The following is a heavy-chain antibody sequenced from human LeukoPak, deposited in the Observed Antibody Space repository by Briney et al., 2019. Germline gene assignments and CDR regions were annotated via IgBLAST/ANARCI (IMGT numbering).Heavy chain of an antibody. J-gene: IGHJ4*02. CDR1: GGTFSSYA. Sequence: SVKVSCKASGGTFSSYAISWVRQAPGQGLEWMGGIIPIFGTANYAQKFQGRVTLTRDTSTSTVYMELSSLRSEDTAVYYCAREDSSGWYVFDYWGQGTLVTVSS. D-gene: IGHD6-19*01. CDR3: AREDSSGWYVFDY. V-gene: IGHV1-69*05. CDR2: IIPIFGTA.